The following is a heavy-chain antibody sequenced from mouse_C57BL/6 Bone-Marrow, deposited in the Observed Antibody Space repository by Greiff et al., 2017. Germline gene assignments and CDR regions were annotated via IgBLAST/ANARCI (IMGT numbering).Heavy chain of an antibody. CDR3: AKEGGIYYGNYKVIFAY. CDR2: INPNYGTT. J-gene: IGHJ3*01. V-gene: IGHV1-39*01. Sequence: VQLKQSGPALVKPGASVKKSCKASGYSFTDYNMNWVKQSNGKSLEWIGVINPNYGTTSYNQNFKGKATLTVDQSSSTAYMQLNSLTSEDSAVYYCAKEGGIYYGNYKVIFAYWGQGTLFTVSA. CDR1: GYSFTDYN. D-gene: IGHD2-1*01.